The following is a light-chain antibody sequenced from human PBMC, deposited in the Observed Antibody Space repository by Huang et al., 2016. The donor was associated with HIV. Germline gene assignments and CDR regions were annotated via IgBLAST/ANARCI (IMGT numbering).Light chain of an antibody. J-gene: IGKJ1*01. CDR3: QQYYSTRT. V-gene: IGKV4-1*01. CDR2: WAS. Sequence: DIVMTQSPDSLDVSLGERATINCKSSQSVLYSSNNKNYLAWYQQKPGQPPKLLIYWASTRESGGPDRFSCSGSGTDFTLTISSLQAEDVAVYYCQQYYSTRTFGQGTKVEIK. CDR1: QSVLYSSNNKNY.